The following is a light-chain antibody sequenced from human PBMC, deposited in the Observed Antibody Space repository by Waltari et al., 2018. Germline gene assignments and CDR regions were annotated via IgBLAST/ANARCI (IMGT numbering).Light chain of an antibody. CDR2: DVN. Sequence: QSALTQPASVSGSPGQSITISCTGTSSDIGAYTFVSWYQKPPGKAPKVMIYDVNNRPSGVPSRFAGSKSGTTACLTIAGLQAEDEADDDGSSYTTGITRHVVGSGTKVTVL. CDR1: SSDIGAYTF. CDR3: SSYTTGITRHV. V-gene: IGLV2-14*03. J-gene: IGLJ1*01.